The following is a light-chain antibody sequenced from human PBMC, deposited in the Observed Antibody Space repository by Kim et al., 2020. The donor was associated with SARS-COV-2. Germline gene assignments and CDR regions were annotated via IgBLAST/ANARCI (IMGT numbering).Light chain of an antibody. Sequence: QSALTQPPSASGSPGQSVTISCTGTSSDVGGYNYVSWYQQHPGKAPKLMIYEVSKRPSGVPDRFSGSKSGNTASLTVSGLQAEDEADYYCSSYAAISYFVFGTGTKVTV. V-gene: IGLV2-8*01. CDR2: EVS. J-gene: IGLJ1*01. CDR3: SSYAAISYFV. CDR1: SSDVGGYNY.